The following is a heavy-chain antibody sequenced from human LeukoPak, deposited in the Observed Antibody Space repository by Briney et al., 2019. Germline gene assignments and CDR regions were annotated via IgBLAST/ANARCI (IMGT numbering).Heavy chain of an antibody. CDR1: GFTFSSYW. D-gene: IGHD6-13*01. CDR2: IKEDGSEK. V-gene: IGHV3-7*01. CDR3: ARDFWGYSSSLDAFDI. Sequence: GGSLRLSCAASGFTFSSYWMSWVRQAPGKGLEWVANIKEDGSEKYYVDSVKGRFTISRDNTKNSLNLQMNGLRVEDTAVYYCARDFWGYSSSLDAFDIWGQGTMVTVSS. J-gene: IGHJ3*02.